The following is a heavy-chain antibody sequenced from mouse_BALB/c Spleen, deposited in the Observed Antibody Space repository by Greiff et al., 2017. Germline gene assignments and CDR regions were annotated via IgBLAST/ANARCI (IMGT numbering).Heavy chain of an antibody. CDR2: ISTYYGDA. V-gene: IGHV1S137*01. CDR1: GYTFTDYA. Sequence: VQLQQSGAELVRPGVSVKISCKGSGYTFTDYAMHWVKQSHAKSLEWIGVISTYYGDASYNQKFKGKATMTVDKSSSTAYMELARLTSEDSAIYYCARRDPYGSSPFDYWGQGTTLTVSS. J-gene: IGHJ2*01. D-gene: IGHD1-1*01. CDR3: ARRDPYGSSPFDY.